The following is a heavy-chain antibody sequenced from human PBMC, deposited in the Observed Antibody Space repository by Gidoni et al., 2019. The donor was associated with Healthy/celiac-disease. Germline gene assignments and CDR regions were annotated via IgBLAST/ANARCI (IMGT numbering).Heavy chain of an antibody. CDR1: GFTFSSYA. D-gene: IGHD3-10*01. CDR3: ARGWFGELFEGWFDP. J-gene: IGHJ5*02. V-gene: IGHV3-30-3*01. CDR2: ISYDGSNK. Sequence: QVQLVESGGGVVQPGRSLRLSCAASGFTFSSYAMHWVRQAPGKGLEWVAVISYDGSNKYYADSVKGRFTISRDNSKNTLYLQMNSLRAEDTAVYYCARGWFGELFEGWFDPWGQGTLVTVSS.